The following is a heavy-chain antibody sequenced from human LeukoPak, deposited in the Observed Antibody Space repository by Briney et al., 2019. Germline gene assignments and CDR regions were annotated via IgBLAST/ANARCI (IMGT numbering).Heavy chain of an antibody. D-gene: IGHD3-3*01. CDR1: GFTFSSYT. CDR2: ISVGGGNT. Sequence: GGSLRLSCAASGFTFSSYTMSWVRQAPGKGLEWVSGISVGGGNTYYADSVKGRFTISRDNSKNTLYLQMNSLRVEDTAVYYCAKQYDFWSGPDYWGQGTLVTVSS. V-gene: IGHV3-23*01. CDR3: AKQYDFWSGPDY. J-gene: IGHJ4*02.